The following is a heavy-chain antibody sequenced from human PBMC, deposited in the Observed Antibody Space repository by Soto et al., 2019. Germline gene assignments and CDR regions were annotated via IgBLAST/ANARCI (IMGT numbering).Heavy chain of an antibody. CDR2: IYYSGST. CDR1: GGSISSSSYY. J-gene: IGHJ4*02. CDR3: ARWGVYCGGDCYYDS. V-gene: IGHV4-39*01. Sequence: SXTLSLTCTVSGGSISSSSYYWGWIRQPPGKVLEWIGRIYYSGSTYYNPSLKSRVTISVDTSKNQFSLKLSSVTAADTAVYYCARWGVYCGGDCYYDSWGQGTLVTVSS. D-gene: IGHD2-21*02.